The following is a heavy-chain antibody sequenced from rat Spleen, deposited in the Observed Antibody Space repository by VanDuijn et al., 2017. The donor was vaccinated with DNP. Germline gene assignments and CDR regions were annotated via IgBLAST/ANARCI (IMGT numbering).Heavy chain of an antibody. CDR2: IRSGGST. CDR1: GFSLTDYS. Sequence: QVQLKESGPGLVQPSQTLSLTCTVSGFSLTDYSVHWVRQPPGKGLEWMGRIRSGGSTDYNSALKSRLSISRDTSKSQVSLKMNSLQTEDTAIYFCTRSAHSTGITGDCWGHGVMVTVSS. CDR3: TRSAHSTGITGDC. V-gene: IGHV2-19*01. D-gene: IGHD1-9*01. J-gene: IGHJ2*01.